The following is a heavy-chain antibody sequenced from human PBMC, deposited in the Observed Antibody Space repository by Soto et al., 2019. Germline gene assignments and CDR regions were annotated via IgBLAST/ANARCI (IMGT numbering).Heavy chain of an antibody. D-gene: IGHD3-22*01. Sequence: EVQLLESGGGLVQPGGSLRLSCAASGFTFSSYAMSWVRQAPGKGLEWVSAISGSGGSTYYADSVKGRFTISRDNSKNTLYLQMNSLRAEDTAVYYCAKTRITMLVVSLGYAFDIWGQGTMVTVSS. CDR3: AKTRITMLVVSLGYAFDI. CDR2: ISGSGGST. CDR1: GFTFSSYA. V-gene: IGHV3-23*01. J-gene: IGHJ3*02.